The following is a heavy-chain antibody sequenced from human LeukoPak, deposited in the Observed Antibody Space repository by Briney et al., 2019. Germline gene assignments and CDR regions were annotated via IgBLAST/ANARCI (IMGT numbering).Heavy chain of an antibody. J-gene: IGHJ5*02. V-gene: IGHV4-31*03. CDR3: VRSNYYASEGRFDP. Sequence: PSETLSLTCTVSGGSVSSDNYYWNWIRQHPGKSLEWIGYIYYSGSTSYNPSLRSRVSISMTSKNQFSLKMTSVTAADTAVYYCVRSNYYASEGRFDPWGQGTLVTVSS. CDR2: IYYSGST. D-gene: IGHD3-10*01. CDR1: GGSVSSDNYY.